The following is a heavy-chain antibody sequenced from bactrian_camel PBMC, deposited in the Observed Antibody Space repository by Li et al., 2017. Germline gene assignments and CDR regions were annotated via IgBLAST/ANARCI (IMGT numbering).Heavy chain of an antibody. CDR2: VNTVDGSA. D-gene: IGHD2*01. V-gene: IGHV3S40*01. CDR3: AARTGATWSLSLGASDYNH. J-gene: IGHJ4*01. Sequence: VQLVESGGGSVQAGGSLRLSCAASGYTVSSTRMGWFRQAPGKEREGVASVNTVDGSAHYADPVTGRFSISRDAATSTVYLQMNNLRPEDTAMYYCAARTGATWSLSLGASDYNHWGQGTQVTVS. CDR1: GYTVSSTR.